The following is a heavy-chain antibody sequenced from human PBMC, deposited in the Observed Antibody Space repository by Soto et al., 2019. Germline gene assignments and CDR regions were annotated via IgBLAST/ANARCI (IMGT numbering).Heavy chain of an antibody. J-gene: IGHJ4*02. Sequence: GESLKISCNGSGYSFAGYWITWVRQKPGKGLEWMGRIDPSDSQTYYSPSFRGHVTISVTKSITTVFLQWSSLRASDTAMYYCARQIYDSDTGPNFQYYFDSWGQGTTVTVSS. V-gene: IGHV5-10-1*01. CDR3: ARQIYDSDTGPNFQYYFDS. CDR1: GYSFAGYW. D-gene: IGHD3-22*01. CDR2: IDPSDSQT.